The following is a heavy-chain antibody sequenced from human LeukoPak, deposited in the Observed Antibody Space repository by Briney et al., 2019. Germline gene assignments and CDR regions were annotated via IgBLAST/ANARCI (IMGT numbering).Heavy chain of an antibody. V-gene: IGHV4-59*01. J-gene: IGHJ5*02. Sequence: PSETLSLTGTVSGGSISSYYWSWIRQPPGKGLEWIGYIYYSGSTNYNPSLKSRVTISVDMSKNQFSLKLSSVTAADTAVYYCARGSSGYWFDPWGQGTLVTVSS. D-gene: IGHD6-19*01. CDR1: GGSISSYY. CDR2: IYYSGST. CDR3: ARGSSGYWFDP.